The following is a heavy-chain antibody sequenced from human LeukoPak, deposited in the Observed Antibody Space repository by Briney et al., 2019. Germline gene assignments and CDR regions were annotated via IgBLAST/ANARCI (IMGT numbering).Heavy chain of an antibody. CDR3: AKGVSSWYPPHFDY. CDR2: ISASGVST. D-gene: IGHD6-13*01. CDR1: GFTFSDSA. J-gene: IGHJ4*02. V-gene: IGHV3-23*01. Sequence: GGSLRLSCAASGFTFSDSAMTWVRQAPGKGLEWVSLISASGVSTYYADSVKGRFTISRDNPKNTLYLQMNSLRAEDTAVYYCAKGVSSWYPPHFDYWGQGTLITVSS.